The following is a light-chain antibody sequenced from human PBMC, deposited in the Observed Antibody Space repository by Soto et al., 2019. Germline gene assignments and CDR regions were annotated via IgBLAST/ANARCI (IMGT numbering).Light chain of an antibody. CDR2: EGS. CDR3: QQRSNWPALT. V-gene: IGKV3-11*01. Sequence: EIVLTQSPGTLSLSPGERATLSCSASQSVSSYLAWYQQRPGQAPRLLIYEGSNRAAGIPARFSGSGSGTDFTLTISSLEPEDSAVYYCQQRSNWPALTFGGGTKVEI. CDR1: QSVSSY. J-gene: IGKJ4*01.